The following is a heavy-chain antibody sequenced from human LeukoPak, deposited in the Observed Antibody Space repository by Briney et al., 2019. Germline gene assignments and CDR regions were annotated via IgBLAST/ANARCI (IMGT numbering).Heavy chain of an antibody. CDR3: ARIGEAARPNVGAFDI. J-gene: IGHJ3*02. Sequence: ASVKVSCKASGYTFTGYYMHWVRQAPGQGLEWMGWINPNSGGTNYAQKFQGRVTMTRDTSISTAYMELSRLRSDDTAVYYCARIGEAARPNVGAFDIWGQGTMVTVSS. CDR1: GYTFTGYY. V-gene: IGHV1-2*02. D-gene: IGHD6-6*01. CDR2: INPNSGGT.